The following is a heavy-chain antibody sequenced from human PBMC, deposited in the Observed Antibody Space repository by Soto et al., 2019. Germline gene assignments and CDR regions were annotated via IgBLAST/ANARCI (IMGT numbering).Heavy chain of an antibody. Sequence: GGSLRLSCAASGFTFSDYYMSWIRQAPGKGLEWVSYISSSGSTIYYADSVKGRFTISRDNAKNSLYLQMNSLRAEDTAVYYCARAEDIVVVVAATTYGMDVWGQGTTVTVSS. CDR1: GFTFSDYY. V-gene: IGHV3-11*01. CDR2: ISSSGSTI. CDR3: ARAEDIVVVVAATTYGMDV. J-gene: IGHJ6*02. D-gene: IGHD2-15*01.